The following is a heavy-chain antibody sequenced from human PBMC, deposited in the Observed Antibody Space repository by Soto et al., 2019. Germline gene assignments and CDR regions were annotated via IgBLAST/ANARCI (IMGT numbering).Heavy chain of an antibody. CDR3: ARAIVVVVAATPGNWFDP. CDR2: INHSGST. CDR1: GGSFSGYY. D-gene: IGHD2-15*01. V-gene: IGHV4-34*01. J-gene: IGHJ5*02. Sequence: QVQLQQWGAGLLKPSETLSLTCAVYGGSFSGYYWSWIRQPPGKGLEWIGEINHSGSTNYNPSLKSRVTISVDTSQNQFSLKLSSVTAADTAVYYCARAIVVVVAATPGNWFDPWGQGTLVTVSS.